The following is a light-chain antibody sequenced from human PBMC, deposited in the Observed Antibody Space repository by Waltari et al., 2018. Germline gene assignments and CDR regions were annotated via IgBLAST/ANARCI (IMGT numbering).Light chain of an antibody. CDR2: GAS. Sequence: EIVMTQSPATLSVSPGERVTLSCRASQSVSSNLAWYQQKPGQAPRLLIYGASPRATGIPARFSGSGSGTEFTLTISSLQSEDFAVYYCQQYDDWPPEDTFGQGTKLEIK. J-gene: IGKJ2*01. CDR1: QSVSSN. V-gene: IGKV3-15*01. CDR3: QQYDDWPPEDT.